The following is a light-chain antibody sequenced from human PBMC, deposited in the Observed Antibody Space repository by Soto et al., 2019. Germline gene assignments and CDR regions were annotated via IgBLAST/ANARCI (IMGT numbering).Light chain of an antibody. J-gene: IGKJ1*01. CDR3: QQRSNWPPWT. CDR1: QSVSSY. Sequence: EIVLTQSPATLSLSPGEIATLSFSASQSVSSYLAWYQQKPGQAPRLLIYDASNRATGIPARFSGSGSGTDFTLTISSLEPEDFAVYYCQQRSNWPPWTFGQGTKVDI. V-gene: IGKV3-11*01. CDR2: DAS.